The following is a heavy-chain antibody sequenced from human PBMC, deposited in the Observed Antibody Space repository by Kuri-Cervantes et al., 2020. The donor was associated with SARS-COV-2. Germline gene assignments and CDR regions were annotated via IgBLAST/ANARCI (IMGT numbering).Heavy chain of an antibody. V-gene: IGHV3-23*01. D-gene: IGHD4-17*01. CDR2: ISGSGGST. Sequence: GGSLRLSCAASGFTFSSYAMSWVRQAPGKGLEWVSAISGSGGSTYYAGSVKGRFTISRDNAKNSLYLQMNSLRAEDTAVYYCARSPGDGDYDPFDYWGQGTLVTVSS. CDR3: ARSPGDGDYDPFDY. J-gene: IGHJ4*02. CDR1: GFTFSSYA.